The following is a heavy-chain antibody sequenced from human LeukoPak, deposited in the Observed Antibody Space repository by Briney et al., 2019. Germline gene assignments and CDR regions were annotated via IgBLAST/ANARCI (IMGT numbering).Heavy chain of an antibody. CDR2: ITWNGGAT. CDR3: AREGDTVTNWYDP. V-gene: IGHV3-20*01. Sequence: PGGSLRLSCAASGFTFDDYGMAWVRQAPGKGLEWVSGITWNGGATFYAASVQGRFTITRDNAKNSLYLQMNSLRGEDTAVYHCAREGDTVTNWYDPWGQGILVIVSS. J-gene: IGHJ5*02. CDR1: GFTFDDYG. D-gene: IGHD4-17*01.